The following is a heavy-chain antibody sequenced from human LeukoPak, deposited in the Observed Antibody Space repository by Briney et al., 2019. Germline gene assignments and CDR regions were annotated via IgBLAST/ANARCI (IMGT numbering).Heavy chain of an antibody. J-gene: IGHJ4*02. CDR1: GFTFSSYS. Sequence: GGSLRLSCAASGFTFSSYSMNWVRQAPGKGLEWISYTSSSSRTIYYADSVKGRFTISRDNAKTSLYLQMNSLRAEDTAVYYCTREWGYWGQGTLVTVSS. D-gene: IGHD3-16*01. CDR2: TSSSSRTI. CDR3: TREWGY. V-gene: IGHV3-48*01.